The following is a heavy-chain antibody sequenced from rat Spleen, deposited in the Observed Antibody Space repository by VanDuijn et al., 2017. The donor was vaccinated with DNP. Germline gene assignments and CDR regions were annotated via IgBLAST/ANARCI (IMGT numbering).Heavy chain of an antibody. CDR1: GFTFSDYY. J-gene: IGHJ2*01. V-gene: IGHV5-20*01. CDR3: TRDRKNYDYFDY. CDR2: IIYDGSRT. D-gene: IGHD1-10*01. Sequence: EVQLVESGGGLVQPGRSLKLSCAASGFTFSDYYMAWVRQAPTKGLEWVATIIYDGSRTYYGDSVKGRFSISRDDAQSTLYLQMDSLRSEDTATYYCTRDRKNYDYFDYWGQGVMVTVSS.